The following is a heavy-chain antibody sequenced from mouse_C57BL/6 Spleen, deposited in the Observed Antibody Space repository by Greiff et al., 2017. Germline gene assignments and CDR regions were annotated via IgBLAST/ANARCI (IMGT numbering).Heavy chain of an antibody. Sequence: QVQLQQSGAELVRPGTSVKLSCKASGYTFTSYWMHWVKQRPGQGLEWIGVIDPSDSYTNYNQKFKGKATLTVDTSSSTAYMQLSSLTSEDSAVYYCASRGNYEAMDYWGQGTSVTVSS. CDR3: ASRGNYEAMDY. CDR1: GYTFTSYW. CDR2: IDPSDSYT. D-gene: IGHD2-1*01. J-gene: IGHJ4*01. V-gene: IGHV1-59*01.